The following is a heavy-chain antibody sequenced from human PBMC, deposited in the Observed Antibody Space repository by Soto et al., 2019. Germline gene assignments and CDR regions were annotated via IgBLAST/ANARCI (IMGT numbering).Heavy chain of an antibody. D-gene: IGHD3-22*01. CDR1: GGTFSSYA. CDR3: ARAGYYYDSSGYLLRY. V-gene: IGHV1-69*01. Sequence: QVQLVQSGAEVKKTGSSVKVSCKASGGTFSSYAISWVRQAPGKGLEWMGGITPIFGTANYAQKFQARVTRTADESTSTAYMELSSLSSEDTAGYYGARAGYYYDSSGYLLRYWGQGTLVTVSS. CDR2: ITPIFGTA. J-gene: IGHJ4*02.